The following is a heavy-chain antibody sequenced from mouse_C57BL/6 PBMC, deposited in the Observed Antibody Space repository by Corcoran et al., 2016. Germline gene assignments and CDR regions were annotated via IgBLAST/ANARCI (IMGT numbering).Heavy chain of an antibody. Sequence: QVQLQQSGAELVKPGASVKLSCKASGYAFSSYWMNWVKQRPGKGLEWIGQIYPGDGDTNYHGKFKGKATLTADQSSSTAYMQPSGLTSDDSAGDFCARPTGEYAMDYCGQGTSVTFSS. CDR1: GYAFSSYW. CDR3: ARPTGEYAMDY. J-gene: IGHJ4*01. D-gene: IGHD1-1*01. CDR2: IYPGDGDT. V-gene: IGHV1-80*01.